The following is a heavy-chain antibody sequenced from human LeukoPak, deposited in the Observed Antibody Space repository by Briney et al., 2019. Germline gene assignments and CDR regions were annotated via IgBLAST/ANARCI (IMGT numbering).Heavy chain of an antibody. V-gene: IGHV3-74*01. CDR3: ARSARAAMPHYFDY. CDR1: GFTFSSYW. D-gene: IGHD2-2*01. J-gene: IGHJ4*02. CDR2: INSDGRIT. Sequence: GGSLRLSCAASGFTFSSYWMYWVSQVPGKGMVWVSRINSDGRITTYADSVKGRFTISRDNAKSTLSLQMNSLRADDTAVYFCARSARAAMPHYFDYWGQGTLVTVSS.